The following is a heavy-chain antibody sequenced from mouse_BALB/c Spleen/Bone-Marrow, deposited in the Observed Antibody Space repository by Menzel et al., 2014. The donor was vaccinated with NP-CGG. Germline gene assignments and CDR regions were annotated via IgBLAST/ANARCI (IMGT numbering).Heavy chain of an antibody. V-gene: IGHV1-66*01. D-gene: IGHD2-14*01. J-gene: IGHJ3*01. CDR1: GYSFTSYY. CDR2: IFPGSGYT. CDR3: ARHYRYDAWFAY. Sequence: VQLQRSGPELVKPGASVKISCKASGYSFTSYYIHWVKQRPGQGLEWIGWIFPGSGYTKYNEKFKAKATLTADTSSSTAYMHLSSLTSEDSAVYFCARHYRYDAWFAYWGQGTLVTVSA.